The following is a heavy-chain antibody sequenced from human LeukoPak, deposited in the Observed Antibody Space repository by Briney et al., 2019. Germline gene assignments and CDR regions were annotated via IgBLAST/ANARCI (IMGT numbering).Heavy chain of an antibody. CDR1: GGSFSGYY. Sequence: TSETLSLTCAVYGGSFSGYYWSWIRQPPGKGLEWIGEINHSGSTNYNPSLKSRVTISVDTSKNQLSLKLSSVTAADTAVYYCASQMARGYDFWSGYFTGGNYGMDVWGQGTTVTVSS. D-gene: IGHD3-3*01. V-gene: IGHV4-34*01. J-gene: IGHJ6*02. CDR2: INHSGST. CDR3: ASQMARGYDFWSGYFTGGNYGMDV.